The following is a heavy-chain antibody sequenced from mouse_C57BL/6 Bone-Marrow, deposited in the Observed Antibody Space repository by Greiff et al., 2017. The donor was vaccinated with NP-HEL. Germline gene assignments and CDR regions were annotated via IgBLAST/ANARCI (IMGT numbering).Heavy chain of an antibody. D-gene: IGHD2-3*01. CDR2: IRSKSNNYAT. Sequence: EVMLVESGGGLVQPKGSLKLSCAASGFSFNTYAMNWVRQPPGKGLEWVARIRSKSNNYATYYADSLKDRFTISRDDSESMLYLQMNNLKTEDTAMYYCVRQGYDGYYLDYWGQGTTLTVSS. J-gene: IGHJ2*01. CDR1: GFSFNTYA. V-gene: IGHV10-1*01. CDR3: VRQGYDGYYLDY.